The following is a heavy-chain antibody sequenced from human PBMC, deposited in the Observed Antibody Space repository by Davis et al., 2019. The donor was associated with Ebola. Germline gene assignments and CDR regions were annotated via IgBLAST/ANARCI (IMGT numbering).Heavy chain of an antibody. CDR2: INPSGGST. J-gene: IGHJ3*02. V-gene: IGHV1-46*01. CDR1: GYTFTSYY. CDR3: ARTSIVGTTTTASDI. D-gene: IGHD1-26*01. Sequence: SVTVSCKASGYTFTSYYMHWVRQAPGQGLEWMGIINPSGGSTSYAQKFQGRVTMTRDTSTSTVYMELSSLRSEDTAVYFCARTSIVGTTTTASDIWGQGTKVTGSS.